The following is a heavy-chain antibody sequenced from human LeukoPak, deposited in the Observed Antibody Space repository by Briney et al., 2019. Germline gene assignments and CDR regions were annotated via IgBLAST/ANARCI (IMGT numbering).Heavy chain of an antibody. CDR3: ATEPQEMANIGGGFDY. CDR2: FDPEDGET. Sequence: ASVKVSCKVSGYTLTELSMHRVRQAPGKGLEWMGGFDPEDGETIYAQKFQGRVTMTEDTSTDTAYMELSSLRSEDTAVYYCATEPQEMANIGGGFDYWGQGTLVTVSS. D-gene: IGHD5-24*01. V-gene: IGHV1-24*01. J-gene: IGHJ4*02. CDR1: GYTLTELS.